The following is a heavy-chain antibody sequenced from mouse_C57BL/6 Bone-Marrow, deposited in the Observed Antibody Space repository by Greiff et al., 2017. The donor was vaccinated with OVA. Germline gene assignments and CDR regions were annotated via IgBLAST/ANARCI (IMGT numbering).Heavy chain of an antibody. CDR1: GYTFTSYW. CDR2: IDPSDSYT. Sequence: QVQLKEPGAELVRPGTSVKLSCKASGYTFTSYWMHWVKQRPGQGLEWIGVIDPSDSYTNYNQKFKGKATLTVDTSSSTAYMQLSSLTSEDSAVYYCARGGLRGFYWYFDVWGTGTTVTVSS. J-gene: IGHJ1*03. CDR3: ARGGLRGFYWYFDV. V-gene: IGHV1-59*01. D-gene: IGHD2-4*01.